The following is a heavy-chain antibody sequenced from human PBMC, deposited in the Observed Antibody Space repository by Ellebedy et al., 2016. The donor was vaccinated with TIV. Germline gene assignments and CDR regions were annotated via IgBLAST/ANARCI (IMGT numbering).Heavy chain of an antibody. V-gene: IGHV1-18*01. Sequence: AASVKVSCKASGYTFTSYGISWVRQDPGQGLEWMGWINPYNGNTNYVQKLQDRVTMTTDTSTSTAYMELRSLRSDDAAVYYCARDGPWGYHWFDPWGQGTLVTVSS. D-gene: IGHD3-16*02. J-gene: IGHJ5*02. CDR1: GYTFTSYG. CDR2: INPYNGNT. CDR3: ARDGPWGYHWFDP.